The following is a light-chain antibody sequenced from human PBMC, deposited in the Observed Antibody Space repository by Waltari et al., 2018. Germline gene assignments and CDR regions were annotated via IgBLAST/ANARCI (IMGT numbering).Light chain of an antibody. V-gene: IGKV1-33*01. CDR3: QQYDNLPPFPIT. CDR2: DAS. J-gene: IGKJ5*01. CDR1: QDISNY. Sequence: DIQMTQSPSSLSASVGDRVTITCQASQDISNYLNWYQQKPGKAPKLLIYDASNLETGVPSRFSGSGSGTDFTFTISSLQPEDIATYYCQQYDNLPPFPITFGQGTRLEIK.